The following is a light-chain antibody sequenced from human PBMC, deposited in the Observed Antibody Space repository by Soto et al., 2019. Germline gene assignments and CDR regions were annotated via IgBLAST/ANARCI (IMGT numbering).Light chain of an antibody. J-gene: IGLJ1*01. Sequence: QSVLTQPASVSGSPGQSITISCTGTSSDVGSYNLVSWYQQYPGKAPKLIIYEGSKRPSGVSNRFSDSKSGNTASLTISGLQAEDEADYYCCSYAGSSTYVFGTGTQLTVL. CDR1: SSDVGSYNL. CDR3: CSYAGSSTYV. V-gene: IGLV2-23*01. CDR2: EGS.